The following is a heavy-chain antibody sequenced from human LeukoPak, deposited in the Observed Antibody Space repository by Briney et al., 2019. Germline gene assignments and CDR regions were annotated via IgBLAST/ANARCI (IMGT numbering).Heavy chain of an antibody. V-gene: IGHV3-23*01. Sequence: GGSLRLSCAASGFTFSSYAMSWVRQAPGKGLEWGSAISGSGGSTYYADSVKGRFTISRDNSKNTLYLQMNSLRAEDTAVYYCAKDRRELLTAVEAFDIWGQGTMVTVSS. CDR2: ISGSGGST. CDR1: GFTFSSYA. D-gene: IGHD1-26*01. J-gene: IGHJ3*02. CDR3: AKDRRELLTAVEAFDI.